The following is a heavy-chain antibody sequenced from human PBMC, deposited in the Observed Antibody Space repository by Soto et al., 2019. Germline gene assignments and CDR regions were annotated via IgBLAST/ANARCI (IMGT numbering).Heavy chain of an antibody. V-gene: IGHV3-23*01. CDR1: GFTFSNLA. D-gene: IGHD6-13*01. CDR2: ISTAVGAT. J-gene: IGHJ4*02. Sequence: GGSLRLSCAASGFTFSNLAMSWVRQAPGKGLEWVSAISTAVGATYYADSVKGRFTISRDDSNNTLYLQMNSLRAEDTAVYYCAKDRTAAARNFDYWGQGTPVTVSS. CDR3: AKDRTAAARNFDY.